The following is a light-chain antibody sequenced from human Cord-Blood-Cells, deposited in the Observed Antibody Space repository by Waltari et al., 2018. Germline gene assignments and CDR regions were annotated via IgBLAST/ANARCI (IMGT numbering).Light chain of an antibody. CDR1: SSHIGSTY. CDR3: AAWDDSLV. Sequence: QSVLTQPSSESGTPGQWGTISCSGSSSHIGSTYVYWYQQLPGTAPKLLIYRNNQRPSGVPDRFSGSKSGTSASLAISGLRSEDEADYYCAAWDDSLVFGGGTKLTVL. V-gene: IGLV1-47*01. CDR2: RNN. J-gene: IGLJ2*01.